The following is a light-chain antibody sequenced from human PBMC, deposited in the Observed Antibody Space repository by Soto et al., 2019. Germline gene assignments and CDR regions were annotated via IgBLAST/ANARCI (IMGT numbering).Light chain of an antibody. J-gene: IGKJ4*01. Sequence: DIQMTQSPSSLSASVGDRVTITCQASQDISNSLNWYQQKPGKAPKLLIYDASNLETGVPSRFIGSGSVTDFTFTISSLQPEDIATYYCQQYDDLPLTFGGGTKVEIK. CDR3: QQYDDLPLT. V-gene: IGKV1-33*01. CDR2: DAS. CDR1: QDISNS.